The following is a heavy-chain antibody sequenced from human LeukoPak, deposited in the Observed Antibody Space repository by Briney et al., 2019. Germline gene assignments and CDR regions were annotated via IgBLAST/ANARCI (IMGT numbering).Heavy chain of an antibody. Sequence: GASVNLSCKASGYTFTINGISWVRQAPGQGLEWMGWISTYNGDTNYAQRLQGRVTMTTDTSTSTAYMELRSLRSDATAVYYCGRGGKPIDYWGRGTLVTVSS. CDR1: GYTFTING. D-gene: IGHD1-14*01. CDR2: ISTYNGDT. V-gene: IGHV1-18*01. J-gene: IGHJ4*02. CDR3: GRGGKPIDY.